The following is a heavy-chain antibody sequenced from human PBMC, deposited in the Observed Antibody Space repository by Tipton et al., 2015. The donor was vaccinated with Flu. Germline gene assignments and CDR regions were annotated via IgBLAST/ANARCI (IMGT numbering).Heavy chain of an antibody. J-gene: IGHJ3*02. D-gene: IGHD3-16*01. CDR2: IYTSGST. CDR3: AGMGDAFDI. V-gene: IGHV4-61*02. Sequence: LRLSCTVSGGSISSGSYYWSWTRQPAGKGLEWIGRIYTSGSTNYNPSLKSRVTISVDTSKNQFSLKLSSVTAADTAVYYCAGMGDAFDIWGQGTMVTVSS. CDR1: GGSISSGSYY.